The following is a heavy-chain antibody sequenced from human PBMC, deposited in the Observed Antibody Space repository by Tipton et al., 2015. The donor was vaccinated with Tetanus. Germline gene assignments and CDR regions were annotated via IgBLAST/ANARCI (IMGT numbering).Heavy chain of an antibody. CDR2: IYYSGST. CDR3: ARDRYYDILTGYYGVGVDRLYGTDV. D-gene: IGHD3-9*01. J-gene: IGHJ6*02. CDR1: GGSISSGGYY. Sequence: LRLSCTVSGGSISSGGYYWSWIRQHPGKGLEWIGYIYYSGSTYYNPSLKSRVTISVDTSKNQFSLKLSSVTAADTAVYYCARDRYYDILTGYYGVGVDRLYGTDVWGQGTTVTVSS. V-gene: IGHV4-31*02.